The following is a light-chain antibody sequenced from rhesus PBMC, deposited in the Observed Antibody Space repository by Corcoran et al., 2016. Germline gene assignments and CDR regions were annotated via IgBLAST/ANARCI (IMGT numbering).Light chain of an antibody. Sequence: QAALTQPPSVYGSPGQSVTISCTGTSSDIGGYNYVSWYQQHPGKAPKLMIYEVSNRPSGVPDRFSGSKSGNTASLTISGLEAEDDAYYDCSSYAGSNFFFGAGTRLTVL. V-gene: IGLV2-23*01. CDR2: EVS. J-gene: IGLJ1*01. CDR1: SSDIGGYNY. CDR3: SSYAGSNFF.